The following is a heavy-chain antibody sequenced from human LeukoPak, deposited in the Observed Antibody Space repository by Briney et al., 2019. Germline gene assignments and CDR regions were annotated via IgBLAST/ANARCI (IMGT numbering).Heavy chain of an antibody. CDR1: GRSFSGYY. CDR3: ARGVTIFGVVMTPFDY. V-gene: IGHV4-34*01. D-gene: IGHD3-3*01. CDR2: INHSGST. J-gene: IGHJ4*02. Sequence: SETLSLTCAVYGRSFSGYYWSWLRQPPGKGLEWIGEINHSGSTNYNPSLKSRVTISVDTSKNQFSLKLSSVTAADTAVYYCARGVTIFGVVMTPFDYWGQGTLVTVSS.